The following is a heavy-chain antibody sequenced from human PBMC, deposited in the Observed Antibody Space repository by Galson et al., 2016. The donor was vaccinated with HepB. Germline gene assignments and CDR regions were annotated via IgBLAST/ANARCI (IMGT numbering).Heavy chain of an antibody. CDR1: GGSISSGDYY. CDR2: ISYSGST. V-gene: IGHV4-31*03. J-gene: IGHJ4*02. Sequence: TLSLTCTVSGGSISSGDYYWSWIRQHPGKGLEWIGYISYSGSTYYNPSLKSRVTISVDTSKNQFSLKLSSVTAADTAVYYCARVGRLDFWSGFYVPPSDFWGQGTLVTVSS. CDR3: ARVGRLDFWSGFYVPPSDF. D-gene: IGHD3-3*01.